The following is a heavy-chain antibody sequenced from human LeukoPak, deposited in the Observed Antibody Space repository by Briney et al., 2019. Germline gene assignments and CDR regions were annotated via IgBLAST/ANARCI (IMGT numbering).Heavy chain of an antibody. CDR3: ARAVSGRFDY. V-gene: IGHV4-59*08. J-gene: IGHJ4*02. Sequence: SETLSLTCTVSGGSMSPYHWGWIRQPPGKGLEWTGYIYYSGSTNYNPSLNSRVTISVDTSKNQLSLRLSSVTAADTAIYYCARAVSGRFDYWGQGTLVTVSS. CDR1: GGSMSPYH. CDR2: IYYSGST. D-gene: IGHD6-19*01.